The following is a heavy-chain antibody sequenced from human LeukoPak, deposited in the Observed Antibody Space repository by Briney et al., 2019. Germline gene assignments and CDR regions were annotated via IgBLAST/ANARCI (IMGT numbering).Heavy chain of an antibody. CDR2: ISSSSSYI. CDR3: ARNSGSYQAHY. D-gene: IGHD1-26*01. Sequence: PGGSLRLSCAASGFTFSSYSMNWVRQAPGKGLEWVSSISSSSSYIYYADSVKGRFTISRHNSKNTLYLQMNSLRAEDTAVYYCARNSGSYQAHYWGQGTLVTVSS. CDR1: GFTFSSYS. J-gene: IGHJ4*02. V-gene: IGHV3-21*04.